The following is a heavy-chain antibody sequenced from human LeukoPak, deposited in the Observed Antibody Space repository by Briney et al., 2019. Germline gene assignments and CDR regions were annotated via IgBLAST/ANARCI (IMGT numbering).Heavy chain of an antibody. V-gene: IGHV3-48*03. CDR2: ISNSDSTI. D-gene: IGHD6-13*01. J-gene: IGHJ3*02. CDR3: ARVGYSSSWHSGSAFDI. Sequence: SGGSLRLSCAASGFTFSSYEMNWVRQPPGKGLEWVSYISNSDSTIYYADSVKGRFTISRDNAQNSLYLQMNSLRAEDTAVYYCARVGYSSSWHSGSAFDIWGQGTMVTVSS. CDR1: GFTFSSYE.